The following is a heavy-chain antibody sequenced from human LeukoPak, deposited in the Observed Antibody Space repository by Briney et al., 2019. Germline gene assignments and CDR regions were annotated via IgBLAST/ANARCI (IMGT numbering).Heavy chain of an antibody. CDR2: INHSRST. J-gene: IGHJ3*02. CDR3: AREGGGYYPTPHDAFDI. Sequence: SETLSLTCAVYGGSFSGYYWSWIRQPPGKGLEWIGEINHSRSTNYNPSLKSRVTISVDTSKNQFSLKLSSVTAADTAVYYCAREGGGYYPTPHDAFDIWGQGTMVTVSS. V-gene: IGHV4-34*01. CDR1: GGSFSGYY. D-gene: IGHD3-3*01.